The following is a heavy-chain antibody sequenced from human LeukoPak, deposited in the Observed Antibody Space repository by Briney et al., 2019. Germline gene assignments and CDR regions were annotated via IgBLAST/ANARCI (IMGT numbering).Heavy chain of an antibody. CDR1: GYTFTGYY. CDR2: INPNSGGT. V-gene: IGHV1-2*02. Sequence: GASVKVSCKASGYTFTGYYMHWVRQAPGQGLEWMGWINPNSGGTNYAQKFQGRVTMTRDTSISTAYMELSRLRSDDTAVYYCARSMGESGYSQFYPFDYWGQGTLATVSS. J-gene: IGHJ4*02. CDR3: ARSMGESGYSQFYPFDY. D-gene: IGHD3-16*01.